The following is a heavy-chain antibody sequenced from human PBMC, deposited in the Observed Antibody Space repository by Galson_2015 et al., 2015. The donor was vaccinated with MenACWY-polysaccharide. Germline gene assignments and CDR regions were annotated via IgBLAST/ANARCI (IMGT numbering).Heavy chain of an antibody. D-gene: IGHD1-1*01. Sequence: SLRLPCAASGFSVINTYMTWVRQAPGKGLEWVSFLHSSGNTDHTDSVKGRFTISRDTSTNTLYLHMNSLRAEDTAVYFCARATLSGGFESWGQGTLVTVSS. J-gene: IGHJ4*02. CDR3: ARATLSGGFES. CDR1: GFSVINTY. CDR2: LHSSGNT. V-gene: IGHV3-53*01.